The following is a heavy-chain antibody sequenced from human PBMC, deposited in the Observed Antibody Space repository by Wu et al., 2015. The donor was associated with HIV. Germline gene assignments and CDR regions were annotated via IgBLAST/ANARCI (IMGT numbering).Heavy chain of an antibody. V-gene: IGHV1-69*05. CDR1: GQAFKNYA. CDR3: ARTILYSGSYFDY. D-gene: IGHD1-26*01. Sequence: QVQLVQSGAEVKKPGSSVKVSCKASGQAFKNYAFSWVRQAPGQGLEWVGRVIPIFGSATYAQKFQGRVTMTRDTSTTTVYMELSSLRSDDTAVFFXARTILYSGSYFDYWGQGTLVTVSS. J-gene: IGHJ4*02. CDR2: VIPIFGSA.